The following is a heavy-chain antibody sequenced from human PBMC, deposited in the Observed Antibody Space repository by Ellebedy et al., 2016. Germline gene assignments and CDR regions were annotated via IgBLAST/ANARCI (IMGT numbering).Heavy chain of an antibody. Sequence: SETLSLTCAISGDSVSSNSAAWNWIRQSPSRGLEWLGRTYYRSKWYNDYAVSVKSRITINPDTSKDQFSLQLNSVTPEDTAVYYCARSRRIAVARPIDYWGQGTLVTVSS. D-gene: IGHD6-19*01. V-gene: IGHV6-1*01. CDR3: ARSRRIAVARPIDY. J-gene: IGHJ4*02. CDR1: GDSVSSNSAA. CDR2: TYYRSKWYN.